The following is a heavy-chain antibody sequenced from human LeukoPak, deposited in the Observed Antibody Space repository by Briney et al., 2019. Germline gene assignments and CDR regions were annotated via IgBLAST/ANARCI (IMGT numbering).Heavy chain of an antibody. CDR3: ARQADTPMLIWSFTDY. CDR1: GFTFTTYW. Sequence: GGSLRLSCAASGFTFTTYWMSWVRQAPGKGLEWVANIKQDGTEKYYVDSVKGRFTISRDNAKNSLYLQMNSLRAEDTALYYCARQADTPMLIWSFTDYWGQGTLVTVSS. V-gene: IGHV3-7*01. J-gene: IGHJ4*02. D-gene: IGHD5-18*01. CDR2: IKQDGTEK.